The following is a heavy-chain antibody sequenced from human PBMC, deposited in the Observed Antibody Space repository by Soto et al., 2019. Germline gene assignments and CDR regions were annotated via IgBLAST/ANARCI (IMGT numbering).Heavy chain of an antibody. CDR3: ARDIVLMVYATPDDAFDI. Sequence: ASVKVSCKASGYTFTSYAMHWVRQAPGQRLEWMGWINAGNGNTKYSQKFQGRVTITRDTSASTAYMELSSLRSEDTAVYYCARDIVLMVYATPDDAFDIWGQGTMVTVS. D-gene: IGHD2-8*01. CDR1: GYTFTSYA. V-gene: IGHV1-3*01. CDR2: INAGNGNT. J-gene: IGHJ3*02.